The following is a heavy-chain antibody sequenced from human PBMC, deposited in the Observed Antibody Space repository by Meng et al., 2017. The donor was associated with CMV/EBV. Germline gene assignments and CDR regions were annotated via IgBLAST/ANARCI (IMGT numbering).Heavy chain of an antibody. D-gene: IGHD1-26*01. J-gene: IGHJ5*02. V-gene: IGHV4-34*01. CDR3: ARGVGGWFDP. CDR2: INHSGST. CDR1: GGSVSGYY. Sequence: HVRRPQWGVGLLKPSGTLSLTCAVHGGSVSGYYWSWIRQPPGKGLEWIGEINHSGSTNYNPSLKSRVTISVDTSKNQFSLKLSSVTAADTAVYYCARGVGGWFDPWGQGTLVTVSS.